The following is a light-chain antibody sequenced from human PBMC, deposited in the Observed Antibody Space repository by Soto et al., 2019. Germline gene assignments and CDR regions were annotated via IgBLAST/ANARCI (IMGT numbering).Light chain of an antibody. Sequence: DIQMTQSHSTLSGSVGDRVTITCRASQTISSGLAWYQQKPGKAPKLLIYKASTLKSGLPSRFSGSGAGTEFTLSISSLQPDYFATYYCQHYKSYSDAFGQGTNEELK. V-gene: IGKV1-5*03. CDR1: QTISSG. J-gene: IGKJ1*01. CDR2: KAS. CDR3: QHYKSYSDA.